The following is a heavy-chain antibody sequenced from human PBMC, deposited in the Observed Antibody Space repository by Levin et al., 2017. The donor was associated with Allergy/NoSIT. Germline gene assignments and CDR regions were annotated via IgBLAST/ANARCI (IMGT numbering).Heavy chain of an antibody. CDR1: GGSISSYY. D-gene: IGHD1-26*01. Sequence: SQTLSLTCTVSGGSISSYYWSWIRQPPGKGLEWIGYIYYSGSTNYNPSLKSRVTISVDTSKNQFSLKLSSVTAADTAVYYCARDTVGVGATTVYYYGMDVWGQGTTVTVSS. CDR2: IYYSGST. CDR3: ARDTVGVGATTVYYYGMDV. J-gene: IGHJ6*02. V-gene: IGHV4-59*01.